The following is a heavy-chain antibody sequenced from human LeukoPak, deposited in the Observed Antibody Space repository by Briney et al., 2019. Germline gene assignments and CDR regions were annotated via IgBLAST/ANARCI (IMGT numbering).Heavy chain of an antibody. CDR1: GYSFISYW. CDR2: IYPVDSDT. Sequence: GESLKISCKGYGYSFISYWIGWVRQMPGKGLEWMGIIYPVDSDTRYSPSFQGQVTISADKSISTAYLQWSSLKASDTAMYYCARRTYCSSTSCSEGDWFDPWGQGTLVTVSS. CDR3: ARRTYCSSTSCSEGDWFDP. D-gene: IGHD2-2*01. V-gene: IGHV5-51*01. J-gene: IGHJ5*02.